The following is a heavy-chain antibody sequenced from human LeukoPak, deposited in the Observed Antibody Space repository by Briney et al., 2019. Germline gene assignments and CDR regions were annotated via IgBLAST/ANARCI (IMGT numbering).Heavy chain of an antibody. V-gene: IGHV4-34*01. CDR1: GGSFSAYC. CDR3: ASRESWRDY. J-gene: IGHJ4*02. Sequence: PSETLSLTCAVYGGSFSAYCWSWIRQPPGKGLEWIGEINHSGSTNYNPSLKSRVTISVDTSKNQFSLKLSSVTAADTAVYYCASRESWRDYWGQGTLVTVSS. CDR2: INHSGST. D-gene: IGHD3-3*01.